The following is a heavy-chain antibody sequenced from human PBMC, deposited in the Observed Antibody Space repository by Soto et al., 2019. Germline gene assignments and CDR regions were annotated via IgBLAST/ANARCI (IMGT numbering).Heavy chain of an antibody. Sequence: AETFALTCTVSGGSISSSSYYWGWIRQPPGKVLEWIGSIYYSGSTYYNPSLKSRVTISVYTSKNQFSLKLSSVTAADTAVYYCARHAGTVRGAFDSWGQRSLVTV. CDR1: GGSISSSSYY. CDR3: ARHAGTVRGAFDS. V-gene: IGHV4-39*01. CDR2: IYYSGST. D-gene: IGHD6-13*01. J-gene: IGHJ4*02.